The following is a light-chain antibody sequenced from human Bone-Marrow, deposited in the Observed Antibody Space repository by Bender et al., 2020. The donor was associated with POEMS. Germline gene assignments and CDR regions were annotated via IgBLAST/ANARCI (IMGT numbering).Light chain of an antibody. CDR1: SGHSSYV. J-gene: IGLJ7*01. Sequence: QLVLTQSPSASASLGASVKLTCTLSSGHSSYVIAWHQQQPDKGPRYLMKVTSDGSHTKGDGIPDRFSGSSSGTERYLTISSLQSDDEADYYCQTWGTGCGVFGGGTHLTVL. CDR3: QTWGTGCGV. CDR2: VTSDGSH. V-gene: IGLV4-69*01.